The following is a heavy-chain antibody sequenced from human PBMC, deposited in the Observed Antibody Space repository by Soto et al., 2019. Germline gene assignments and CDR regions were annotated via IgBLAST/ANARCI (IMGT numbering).Heavy chain of an antibody. J-gene: IGHJ6*02. CDR3: ARDFGWGSGYGIDV. D-gene: IGHD3-10*01. Sequence: QLQLQESGPGLVKPSETLSLTCTVSGGSISSNNYYWGWIRQPPGKGLEWIGSAYYSGSNYYNPSIRRRVTISLDTPKKQFSLRLSSVTAADTAVYYCARDFGWGSGYGIDVWGQGTTVTVSS. V-gene: IGHV4-39*01. CDR2: AYYSGSN. CDR1: GGSISSNNYY.